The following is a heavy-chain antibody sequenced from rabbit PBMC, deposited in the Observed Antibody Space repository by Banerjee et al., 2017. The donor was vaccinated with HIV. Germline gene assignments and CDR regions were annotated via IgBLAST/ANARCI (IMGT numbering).Heavy chain of an antibody. CDR2: INTGSSGST. V-gene: IGHV1S45*01. CDR1: GFDFSSSYW. J-gene: IGHJ4*01. Sequence: QEQLKESGGGLVTPGGILTLTCKASGFDFSSSYWICWVRQAPGKGLEWVACINTGSSGSTDYASWAKGRFTISKTSSTTVTLQMTSLTAADTATYFCARGYWVYHGYAYATIFDYFNLWGPGTLVTVS. CDR3: ARGYWVYHGYAYATIFDYFNL. D-gene: IGHD6-1*01.